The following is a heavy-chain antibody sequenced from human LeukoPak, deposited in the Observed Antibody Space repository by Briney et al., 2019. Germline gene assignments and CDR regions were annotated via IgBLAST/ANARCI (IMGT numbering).Heavy chain of an antibody. D-gene: IGHD3-10*01. Sequence: GGSLRLSCAASGFTFSSYAMHWVRQAPGKGLEWVAVISYDGSNKYYADSVKGRFTISRDNSKNTLYLQMNSLRAEDTAVYYCAKELGGFPFDYWGQGTLVNVSS. CDR2: ISYDGSNK. J-gene: IGHJ4*02. V-gene: IGHV3-30*07. CDR1: GFTFSSYA. CDR3: AKELGGFPFDY.